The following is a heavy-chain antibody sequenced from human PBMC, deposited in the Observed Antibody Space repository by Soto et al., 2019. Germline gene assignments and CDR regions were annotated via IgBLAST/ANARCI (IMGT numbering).Heavy chain of an antibody. J-gene: IGHJ6*02. CDR2: ISAYNGNT. Sequence: ASVKVSCKASGYTFTSYGISWVRQAPGQGLEWMGWISAYNGNTNYAQKLQGTVTMTTDASTSTAYMELRSLRSDDTAVYYCARDRYDFWSGYYLYYYYGMDVWRQGTTVTVSS. V-gene: IGHV1-18*04. CDR1: GYTFTSYG. CDR3: ARDRYDFWSGYYLYYYYGMDV. D-gene: IGHD3-3*01.